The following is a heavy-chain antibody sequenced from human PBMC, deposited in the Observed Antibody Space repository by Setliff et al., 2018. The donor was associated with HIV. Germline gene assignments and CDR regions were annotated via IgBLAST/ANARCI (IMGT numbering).Heavy chain of an antibody. CDR1: GYSFTDYH. V-gene: IGHV1-2*04. CDR2: INPKSDGT. Sequence: ASVKVSCKASGYSFTDYHIHWVRQAPGQGLEWMGWINPKSDGTNYAQKFQGWITMTRDTSISTVYMELSRLRSDDTAVYYCARGRDLLVLCDWGQGTLVTVSS. CDR3: ARGRDLLVLCD. D-gene: IGHD2-8*02. J-gene: IGHJ4*02.